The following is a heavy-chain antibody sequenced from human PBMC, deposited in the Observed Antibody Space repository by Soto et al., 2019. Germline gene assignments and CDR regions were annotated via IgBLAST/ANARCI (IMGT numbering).Heavy chain of an antibody. CDR2: IYHVGIT. D-gene: IGHD3-10*01. J-gene: IGHJ1*01. CDR3: VRGVLS. Sequence: SETLSLTCAVSGGSVSSSQWWTWVRQAPGKGLEWLGEIYHVGITKYNPSLKSRVSISVDTSKNQFSLKLSSVTAADTAVYFCVRGVLSWGQGTLVTVSS. V-gene: IGHV4-4*02. CDR1: GGSVSSSQW.